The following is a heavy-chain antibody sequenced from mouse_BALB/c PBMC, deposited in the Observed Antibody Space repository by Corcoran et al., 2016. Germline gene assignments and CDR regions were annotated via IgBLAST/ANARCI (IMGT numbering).Heavy chain of an antibody. D-gene: IGHD2-3*01. CDR3: ARGGYDGYSYAMDY. CDR2: INPYKDGT. J-gene: IGHJ4*01. Sequence: EVQLQQSGPELVKPGASVKMSCKASGHTFTSYVMHWVKQKPGQGLEWIGYINPYKDGTKYNEKFKGKATLTSDKSSSTAYMELSSLTSEDSAVYYCARGGYDGYSYAMDYWGQGTSVTVSS. CDR1: GHTFTSYV. V-gene: IGHV1S136*01.